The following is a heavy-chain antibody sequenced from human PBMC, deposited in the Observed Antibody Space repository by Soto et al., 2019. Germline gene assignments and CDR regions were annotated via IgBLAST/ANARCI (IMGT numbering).Heavy chain of an antibody. D-gene: IGHD4-4*01. J-gene: IGHJ4*02. V-gene: IGHV1-3*01. CDR2: INASSGST. CDR1: GYTFTSYA. CDR3: GRDSAMTTVTTVDS. Sequence: GASVKVSCKASGYTFTSYAMHWVRQAPGQRLEWMGWINASSGSTNYAQKFQGRVTMTRDTSTSTVYMELSSLRPEDTAMYYCGRDSAMTTVTTVDSWGQGTLVTVSS.